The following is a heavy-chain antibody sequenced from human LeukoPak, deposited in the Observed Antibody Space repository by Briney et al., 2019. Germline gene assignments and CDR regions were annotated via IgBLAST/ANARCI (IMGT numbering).Heavy chain of an antibody. D-gene: IGHD3-10*01. V-gene: IGHV3-48*03. J-gene: IGHJ6*03. CDR3: AKDIEERWFGVGYMDV. CDR2: ISSSGSTI. Sequence: GGSLRLSCAASGFTFSSYEMNWVRQAPGKGLEWVSYISSSGSTIYYADSVKGRFTISRDNAKNSLYLQMNSLRAEDTALYYCAKDIEERWFGVGYMDVWGKGTTVTISS. CDR1: GFTFSSYE.